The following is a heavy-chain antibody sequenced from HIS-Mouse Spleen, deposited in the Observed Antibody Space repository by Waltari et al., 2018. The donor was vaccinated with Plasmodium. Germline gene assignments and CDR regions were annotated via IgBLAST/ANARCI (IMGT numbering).Heavy chain of an antibody. J-gene: IGHJ4*02. CDR1: GFTFSSYG. V-gene: IGHV3-30*18. CDR2: ISYDGSNK. D-gene: IGHD6-13*01. CDR3: AKDRRSSSWYVDY. Sequence: QVQLVESGGGVVQPGRSLRLSCSASGFTFSSYGMHWVRQAPGKRLEWVAVISYDGSNKYYADSVKGRFTISRDNSKNTLYLQMNSLRAEDTAVYYCAKDRRSSSWYVDYWGQGTLVTGSS.